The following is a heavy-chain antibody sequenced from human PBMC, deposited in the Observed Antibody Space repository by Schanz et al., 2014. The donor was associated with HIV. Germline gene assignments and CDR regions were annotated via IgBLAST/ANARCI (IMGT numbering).Heavy chain of an antibody. CDR1: GGSISSGGHF. Sequence: QVQLQESGPGLVKPSQTLSLTCVVSGGSISSGGHFWSWIRQHPGKGLEWIGYIYYSGSTNYNPSPKIRVKISMDTSKNQFPLKLPPVTAADTAVYYCASLYSHFFDNWGQGTLVTVSS. V-gene: IGHV4-31*11. CDR3: ASLYSHFFDN. CDR2: IYYSGST. J-gene: IGHJ4*02. D-gene: IGHD2-21*01.